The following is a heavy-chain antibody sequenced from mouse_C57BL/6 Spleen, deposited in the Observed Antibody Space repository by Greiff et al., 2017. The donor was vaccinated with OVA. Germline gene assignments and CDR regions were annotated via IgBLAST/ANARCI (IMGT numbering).Heavy chain of an antibody. CDR3: ARFDYDGGFYAMGD. V-gene: IGHV1-64*01. D-gene: IGHD2-4*01. Sequence: QVQLKQPGAELVKPGASVKLSCKASGYTFTSYWMHWVKQRPGQGLEWIGMIHPNSGSTNYNEKFKSKATLTVDKSSSTAYMQLSSLTSEDSAVYYCARFDYDGGFYAMGDWGQGTSVTVSS. J-gene: IGHJ4*01. CDR2: IHPNSGST. CDR1: GYTFTSYW.